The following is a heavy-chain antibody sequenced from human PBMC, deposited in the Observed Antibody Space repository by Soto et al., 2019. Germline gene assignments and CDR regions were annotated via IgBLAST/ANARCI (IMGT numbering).Heavy chain of an antibody. CDR1: GYTFNFYG. V-gene: IGHV1-18*01. CDR3: ARIGVSSGHESPDFDS. Sequence: ASVTVSCTASGYTFNFYGITWVRQAPGQGLEWMGWISGFNGNTNYAADLQGRVTMTTDTSTSTAYMELRGLRSDDTAVYYCARIGVSSGHESPDFDSWGQGTLVTVAS. CDR2: ISGFNGNT. D-gene: IGHD3-16*01. J-gene: IGHJ4*02.